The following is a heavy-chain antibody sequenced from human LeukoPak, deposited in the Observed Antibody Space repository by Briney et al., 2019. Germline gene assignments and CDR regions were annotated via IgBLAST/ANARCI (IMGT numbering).Heavy chain of an antibody. V-gene: IGHV3-48*02. J-gene: IGHJ4*02. CDR3: ARDPGYSYALDH. CDR1: GFTFRNFA. CDR2: ISWGSNVI. Sequence: GGSLRLSCAASGFTFRNFAMNWVRQAPGKGLEWLSYISWGSNVIYYADSVKGRFTTSRDDAKNSLFLQVNSLRDEDTALYYCARDPGYSYALDHWGRGTLVTVSS. D-gene: IGHD5-18*01.